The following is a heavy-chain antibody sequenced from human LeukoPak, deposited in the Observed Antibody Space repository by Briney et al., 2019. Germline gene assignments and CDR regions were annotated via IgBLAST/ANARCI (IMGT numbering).Heavy chain of an antibody. Sequence: ASVKVSCKASGCTFTGYYMHWVRQAPGQGLEWMGWINPNSGGTNYAQKFQGRVTMTRDTSISTAYMELSRLRSDDTAVYYCARVVRGIMATPYFDYWGQGTLVTVSS. CDR3: ARVVRGIMATPYFDY. D-gene: IGHD5-12*01. V-gene: IGHV1-2*02. CDR2: INPNSGGT. J-gene: IGHJ4*02. CDR1: GCTFTGYY.